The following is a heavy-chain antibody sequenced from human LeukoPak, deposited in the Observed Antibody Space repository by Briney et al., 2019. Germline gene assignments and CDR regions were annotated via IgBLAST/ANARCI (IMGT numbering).Heavy chain of an antibody. V-gene: IGHV4-61*08. Sequence: PSETLSLTCTVSGGSISSSGYYWSWIRQPPGKGLEWIGYIYYSGSTNYNPSLKSRVTISVDTSKNQFSLKLSSVTAADTAVYYCARSTTENWFDPWGQGTLVTVSS. D-gene: IGHD4-17*01. CDR1: GGSISSSGYY. CDR3: ARSTTENWFDP. CDR2: IYYSGST. J-gene: IGHJ5*02.